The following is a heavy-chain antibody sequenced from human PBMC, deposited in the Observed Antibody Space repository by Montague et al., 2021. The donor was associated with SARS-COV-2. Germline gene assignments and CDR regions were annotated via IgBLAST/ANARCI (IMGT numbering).Heavy chain of an antibody. J-gene: IGHJ6*02. Sequence: SETLSLTCAVYGGSFSGYYWSWIRQPPGKGLEWIGEINHSGSTNYNPSLKSRVTISVDTSKNQFSLKLSPVTAADTAVYYCARVRYYGSGTSLGMDVWGQGTTVTVPS. CDR2: INHSGST. CDR3: ARVRYYGSGTSLGMDV. CDR1: GGSFSGYY. D-gene: IGHD3-10*01. V-gene: IGHV4-34*01.